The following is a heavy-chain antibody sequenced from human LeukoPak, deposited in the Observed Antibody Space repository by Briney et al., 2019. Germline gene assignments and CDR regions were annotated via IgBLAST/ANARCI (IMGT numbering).Heavy chain of an antibody. Sequence: GGSLRLSCAASGFTFSSYGMHWVRQAPGKGLEWVAFIRYDGSNKYYADSVKGRFTISRDNSKNTLYLQMNSLRAEDTAVYYCAKVLAPRVEQCLDYWGQGTLVTVSS. D-gene: IGHD6-19*01. CDR1: GFTFSSYG. V-gene: IGHV3-30*02. J-gene: IGHJ4*02. CDR2: IRYDGSNK. CDR3: AKVLAPRVEQCLDY.